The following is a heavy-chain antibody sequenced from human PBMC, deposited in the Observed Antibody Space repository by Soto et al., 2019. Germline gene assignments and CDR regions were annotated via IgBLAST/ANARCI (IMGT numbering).Heavy chain of an antibody. D-gene: IGHD2-15*01. J-gene: IGHJ4*02. CDR2: IIPLFGKT. V-gene: IGHV1-69*01. CDR1: GGSLRLYA. CDR3: VRDERDSCAAGHCYYFDS. Sequence: QVQLVQSGAEVKRPGSSVKVSCKASGGSLRLYAISWVRQAPGQGLEWMGGIIPLFGKTHYARKFQGRVTITADESTSTAYMALSSLRSEDTALYYCVRDERDSCAAGHCYYFDSWGQGTLVTVSS.